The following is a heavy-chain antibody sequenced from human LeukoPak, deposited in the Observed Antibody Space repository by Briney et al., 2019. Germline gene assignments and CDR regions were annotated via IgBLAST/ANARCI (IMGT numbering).Heavy chain of an antibody. J-gene: IGHJ6*02. CDR1: GFTFGSYA. D-gene: IGHD3-22*01. CDR3: ARDTYYYNSTAFYHYYYGMDV. CDR2: ISGSGGST. V-gene: IGHV3-23*01. Sequence: GGSLRLSCAASGFTFGSYAMSWVRQAPGKGLEWVSAISGSGGSTYYADSVKGRFTISRDNSKNTLYLQMNSLRAEDTAVYYCARDTYYYNSTAFYHYYYGMDVWAKGPRSPSP.